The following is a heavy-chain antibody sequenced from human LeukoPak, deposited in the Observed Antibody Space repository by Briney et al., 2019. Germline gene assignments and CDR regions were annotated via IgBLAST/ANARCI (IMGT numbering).Heavy chain of an antibody. CDR1: GYTFTSYY. CDR3: ARGFDSSGYYIDAFDI. D-gene: IGHD3-22*01. V-gene: IGHV1-8*02. Sequence: ASVKVSCKASGYTFTSYYMHWVRQAPGQGLEWMGWMNPNSGNTGYAQKFQGRVTMTRNTSISTAYMELSSLRSEDTAVYYCARGFDSSGYYIDAFDIWGQGTMVTVSS. CDR2: MNPNSGNT. J-gene: IGHJ3*02.